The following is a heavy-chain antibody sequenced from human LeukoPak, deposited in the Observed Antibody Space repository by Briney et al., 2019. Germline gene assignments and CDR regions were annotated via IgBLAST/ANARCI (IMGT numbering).Heavy chain of an antibody. CDR1: GFTFSSYT. V-gene: IGHV3-30-3*01. J-gene: IGHJ5*02. CDR3: ASAGYSNNWYIPS. D-gene: IGHD6-13*01. CDR2: ISYDGSNK. Sequence: PGGSLRLSCAASGFTFSSYTLHWVRQAPGKGLEWVAVISYDGSNKYYAESVKGRFTISRDNAQNSLYLRMNSLRVEDTAVYYCASAGYSNNWYIPSWGQGTLVTVSS.